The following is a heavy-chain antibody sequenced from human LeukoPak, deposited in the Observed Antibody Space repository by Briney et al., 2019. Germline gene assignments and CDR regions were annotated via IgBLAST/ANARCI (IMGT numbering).Heavy chain of an antibody. CDR3: ARGYWFYFDY. CDR2: IHIRGTT. Sequence: SETLSLTCTVSGGSISSYYWSWIRQPPGKGLEWIGRIHIRGTTNYNPSLKSRVTISADTSKNQLSLKLSSVTAADTAVYYCARGYWFYFDYWGPGTLVTVSS. J-gene: IGHJ4*02. CDR1: GGSISSYY. V-gene: IGHV4-4*08. D-gene: IGHD2-8*02.